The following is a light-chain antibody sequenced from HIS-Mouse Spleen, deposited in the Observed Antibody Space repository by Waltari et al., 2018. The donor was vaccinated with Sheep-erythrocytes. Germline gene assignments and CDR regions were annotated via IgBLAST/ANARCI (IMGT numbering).Light chain of an antibody. CDR1: TSDVGLYNY. Sequence: QSALTQPRSVSGSPGQSVTISCTGITSDVGLYNYVSWYQQHPGKAPQLMIYDVSKRPSGVPDRCAASKSGNTASLTISGLQAEDEADYYCCSYAGSYNHVFATGTKVTVL. V-gene: IGLV2-11*01. J-gene: IGLJ1*01. CDR3: CSYAGSYNHV. CDR2: DVS.